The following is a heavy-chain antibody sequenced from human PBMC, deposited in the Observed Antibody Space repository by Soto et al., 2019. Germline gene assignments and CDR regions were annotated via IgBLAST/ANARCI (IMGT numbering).Heavy chain of an antibody. Sequence: ASVKVSCKASGNTVPNYAIHWVRQAPGQRLEWMGWINGGNGNTYYSEHFQGRVTITRDTSASTAYMEVSSLRSEDTAVYYCARAAYYYDSSGYYPGDYWGQGIQVTVSS. CDR1: GNTVPNYA. D-gene: IGHD3-22*01. CDR3: ARAAYYYDSSGYYPGDY. V-gene: IGHV1-3*01. J-gene: IGHJ4*02. CDR2: INGGNGNT.